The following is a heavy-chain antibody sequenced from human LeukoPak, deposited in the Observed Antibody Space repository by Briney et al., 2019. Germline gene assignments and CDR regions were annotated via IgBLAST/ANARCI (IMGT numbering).Heavy chain of an antibody. D-gene: IGHD2-21*02. CDR2: ISAYNGNT. V-gene: IGHV1-18*01. J-gene: IGHJ6*02. CDR1: GYTFTSYG. CDR3: ARDSIVVVTAILHYYYGMDV. Sequence: ASVKVSCKASGYTFTSYGISWVRQAPGQGLEWMGWISAYNGNTNYAQKLQGRVTMTTDTSTSTAYMELRSLRSDDTAVYYCARDSIVVVTAILHYYYGMDVWGQGTTVTVSS.